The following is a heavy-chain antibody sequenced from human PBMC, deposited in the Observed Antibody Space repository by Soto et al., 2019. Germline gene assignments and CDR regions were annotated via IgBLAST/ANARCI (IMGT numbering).Heavy chain of an antibody. Sequence: PVGSLRLSFAASGFTFSSYAMHWVRQAPGKGLEWVAVISYDGSNKYYADSVKGRFTISRDNSKNTLYLQMNSLRAEETAVFYCARGPYYYGSGSYYLHWGQGTLVTVSS. CDR3: ARGPYYYGSGSYYLH. J-gene: IGHJ4*02. V-gene: IGHV3-30-3*01. D-gene: IGHD3-10*01. CDR1: GFTFSSYA. CDR2: ISYDGSNK.